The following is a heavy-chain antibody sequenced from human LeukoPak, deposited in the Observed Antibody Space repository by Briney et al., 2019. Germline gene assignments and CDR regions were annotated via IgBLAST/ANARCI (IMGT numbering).Heavy chain of an antibody. CDR3: ARRGRNSSGWQDYL. J-gene: IGHJ4*02. V-gene: IGHV4-59*01. Sequence: SETLSLTCTVSGGSISSYYWSWIRQPPGKGLEWIANIHHTGSTNYNPSLSSRVTISIDTAKNQFSLKLTSVTAADTAVYYCARRGRNSSGWQDYLWGQGALVTVSS. CDR1: GGSISSYY. D-gene: IGHD6-25*01. CDR2: IHHTGST.